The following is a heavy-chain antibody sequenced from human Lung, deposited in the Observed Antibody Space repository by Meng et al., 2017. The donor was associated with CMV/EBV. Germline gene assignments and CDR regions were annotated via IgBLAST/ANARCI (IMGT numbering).Heavy chain of an antibody. CDR2: IYPGDPDI. CDR3: ARRGEDSSLPDYYFYGMDV. Sequence: GEXXKISCKGSGYSFAKYWIGWVRQMPGKGLEWMGIIYPGDPDIRYSPSFQGQVTISVDKSISTAYLQWRRLKTSDTAIYYCARRGEDSSLPDYYFYGMDVXGQGXTVTVS. J-gene: IGHJ6*02. CDR1: GYSFAKYW. D-gene: IGHD6-6*01. V-gene: IGHV5-51*01.